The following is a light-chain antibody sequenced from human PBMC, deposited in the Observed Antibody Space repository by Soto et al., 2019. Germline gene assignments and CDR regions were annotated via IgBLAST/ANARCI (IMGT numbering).Light chain of an antibody. Sequence: QSALTQPASVSGSPGQSITISCTGTSSDVGGYNYVSWYQQHQGKAPKLMLYDVSNRPSGVSNRFYGSKSGNTASLTISGLHADYGADSYCSSYTSSSTYVVFGGGTKLTVL. CDR1: SSDVGGYNY. J-gene: IGLJ2*01. CDR3: SSYTSSSTYVV. CDR2: DVS. V-gene: IGLV2-14*01.